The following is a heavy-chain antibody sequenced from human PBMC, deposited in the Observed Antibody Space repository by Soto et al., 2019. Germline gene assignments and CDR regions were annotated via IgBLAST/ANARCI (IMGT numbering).Heavy chain of an antibody. D-gene: IGHD2-15*01. CDR1: GFTFSSSA. V-gene: IGHV1-58*02. Sequence: GASXKVSCKASGFTFSSSAIQWVRQARGQPLEWLGWIVVASGKTDYTHNLQTRVTITRDKSTNTAYLELSGLRSDDTAVYYCAATFDSGSSAFGGPPWWGQGTLVTVSS. CDR3: AATFDSGSSAFGGPPW. CDR2: IVVASGKT. J-gene: IGHJ4*02.